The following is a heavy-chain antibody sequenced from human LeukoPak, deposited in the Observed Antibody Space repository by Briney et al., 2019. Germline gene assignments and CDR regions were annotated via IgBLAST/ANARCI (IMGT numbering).Heavy chain of an antibody. V-gene: IGHV1-2*06. J-gene: IGHJ4*02. D-gene: IGHD3-22*01. CDR3: ARAAYYYDGSGYYLGD. Sequence: ASVKVSCKASGGTFSSYAISWVRQVPGQGLEWMGRINPNSGGTNYAQKFQARVTMTRDTSISTAYMELSRLRSDDTALYYCARAAYYYDGSGYYLGDWGQGTLVTVSS. CDR1: GGTFSSYA. CDR2: INPNSGGT.